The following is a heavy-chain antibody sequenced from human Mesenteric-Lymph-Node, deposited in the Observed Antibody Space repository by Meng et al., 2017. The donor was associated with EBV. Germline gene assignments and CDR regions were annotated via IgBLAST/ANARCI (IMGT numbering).Heavy chain of an antibody. Sequence: VQLVQFGGEVKKAGASVRVSCKASGYTFSNHGISWVRQAPGQGLEWMGWISGYNGNTKSGQKFQGRVTMTIDTSTSTAYMQLTSLTSDDSAVYFCAREPANIKGQWPVSSDSWGQGTLVTVSS. V-gene: IGHV1-18*01. D-gene: IGHD6-19*01. CDR3: AREPANIKGQWPVSSDS. CDR1: GYTFSNHG. CDR2: ISGYNGNT. J-gene: IGHJ4*02.